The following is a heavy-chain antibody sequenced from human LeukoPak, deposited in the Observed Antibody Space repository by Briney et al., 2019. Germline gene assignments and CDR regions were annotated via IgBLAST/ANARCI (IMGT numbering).Heavy chain of an antibody. J-gene: IGHJ4*02. V-gene: IGHV4-61*01. Sequence: SETLSLTCTVSGGSVSSGSYYWSWIRQPPGKGLEWIGYIYYSGSTNYNPSLKIRVTISVDTSKNQFSLKLSSVTAADTAVYYCAAEVGDYVDYWGQGTLVTVSS. CDR3: AAEVGDYVDY. CDR1: GGSVSSGSYY. CDR2: IYYSGST. D-gene: IGHD1-26*01.